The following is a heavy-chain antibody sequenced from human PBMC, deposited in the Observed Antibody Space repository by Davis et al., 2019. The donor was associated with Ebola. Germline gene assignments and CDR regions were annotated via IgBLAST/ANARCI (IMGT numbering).Heavy chain of an antibody. CDR2: ISSSGSTI. Sequence: GESLKISCAASGFTFSDYYMSWIRQAPGKGLEWVSYISSSGSTIYYADSVKGRFTISRDNAKNSLYLQMNSLRAEDTAVYYCAGGKGAVAGRYYYYDMDVWGKGTTVTVSS. D-gene: IGHD6-19*01. CDR1: GFTFSDYY. V-gene: IGHV3-11*01. J-gene: IGHJ6*04. CDR3: AGGKGAVAGRYYYYDMDV.